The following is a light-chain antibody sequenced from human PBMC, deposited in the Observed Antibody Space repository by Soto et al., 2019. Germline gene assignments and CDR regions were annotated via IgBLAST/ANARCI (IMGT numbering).Light chain of an antibody. CDR3: QQANRFPIT. V-gene: IGKV1D-12*01. J-gene: IGKJ5*01. Sequence: DIPMTQSPSSVSASVGDRVTITCRASQGISSWLAWYQQKPGKAPKLLIYAASSLQSVAPSRFSGRVSGTDFGLTISILQPEDLATYYCQQANRFPITFGQATRLEIK. CDR1: QGISSW. CDR2: AAS.